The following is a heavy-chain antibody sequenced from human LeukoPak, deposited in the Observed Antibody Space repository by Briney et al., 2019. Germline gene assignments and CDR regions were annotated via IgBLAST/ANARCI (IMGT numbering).Heavy chain of an antibody. V-gene: IGHV4-59*01. CDR2: LYYSGYTNY. Sequence: SETLSLTCTVSGGSISHSYWNWLRQSPGKGLEWIGYLYYSGYTNYNYNPSLKTRVTISLDTSKNQFSLKLTSVTAADTALCYCARGFVVPGTVSHYMDVWGSGTTVTVSS. D-gene: IGHD6-19*01. CDR1: GGSISHSY. CDR3: ARGFVVPGTVSHYMDV. J-gene: IGHJ6*03.